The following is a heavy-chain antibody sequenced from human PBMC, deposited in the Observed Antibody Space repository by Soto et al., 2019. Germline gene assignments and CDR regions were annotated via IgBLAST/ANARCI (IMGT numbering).Heavy chain of an antibody. Sequence: ASVKVSCKASGYTFTSYGISWVRQAPGQGLEWMGWISAYNGNTNYAQKLQGRVTMTTDTSTSTAYMELRSLRSDDTAVYYCARVLGTMVRGVIISFSPFDYWGQGTLVTVSS. D-gene: IGHD3-10*01. J-gene: IGHJ4*02. V-gene: IGHV1-18*01. CDR2: ISAYNGNT. CDR3: ARVLGTMVRGVIISFSPFDY. CDR1: GYTFTSYG.